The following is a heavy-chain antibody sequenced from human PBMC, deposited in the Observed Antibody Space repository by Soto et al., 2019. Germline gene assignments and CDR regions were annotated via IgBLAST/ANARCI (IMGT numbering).Heavy chain of an antibody. J-gene: IGHJ6*03. D-gene: IGHD1-1*01. Sequence: PSETLSLTCTVSGGSISSYYWSWIRQPPGKGLEWIGYIYYSGSTNYNPSLKSRVTISVDTSKNQFSLKLSSVTAADTAVYYCAREGRTPTGTGYYYYYMDVWGKGTTVTVSS. CDR1: GGSISSYY. CDR3: AREGRTPTGTGYYYYYMDV. CDR2: IYYSGST. V-gene: IGHV4-59*01.